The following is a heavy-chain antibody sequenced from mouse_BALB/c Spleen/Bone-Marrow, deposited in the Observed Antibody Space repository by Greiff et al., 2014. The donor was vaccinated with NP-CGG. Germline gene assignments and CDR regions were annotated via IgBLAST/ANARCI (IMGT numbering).Heavy chain of an antibody. CDR1: VYAFSSSW. J-gene: IGHJ2*01. D-gene: IGHD2-4*01. V-gene: IGHV1-82*01. CDR3: ARWGITSYYFDY. Sequence: VQLQQSGPELMKPGASVKISCKASVYAFSSSWMNWVKQRPGQGLEWIGRIYPGDGDTNYNGKFKGKATLTADKSSSTAYMQLSSLTSVDSAVYFCARWGITSYYFDYWGQGTTLTVSS. CDR2: IYPGDGDT.